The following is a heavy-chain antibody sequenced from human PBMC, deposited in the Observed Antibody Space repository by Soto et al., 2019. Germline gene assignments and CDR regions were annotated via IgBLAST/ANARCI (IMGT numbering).Heavy chain of an antibody. V-gene: IGHV6-1*01. CDR1: GDSVSSNSAA. J-gene: IGHJ1*01. Sequence: SQTLSLTCAISGDSVSSNSAAWTWIRQSPSRGLEWLGRTYYKSKWYNDYAVSVKSRITINPDTSKNQFSLQLNSVTPEDTAVYYCVKDILGHCTRTSCHTLESWGQGTLVTVSS. D-gene: IGHD2-2*01. CDR2: TYYKSKWYN. CDR3: VKDILGHCTRTSCHTLES.